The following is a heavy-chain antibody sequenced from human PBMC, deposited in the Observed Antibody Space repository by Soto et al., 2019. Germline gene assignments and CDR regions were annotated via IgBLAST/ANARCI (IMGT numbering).Heavy chain of an antibody. V-gene: IGHV3-23*01. J-gene: IGHJ2*01. CDR3: ATSPISPRRAARIDWYFDL. CDR1: GFTFISHA. D-gene: IGHD6-6*01. CDR2: ISGSGGST. Sequence: SLRLSCAASGFTFISHAMSWVRQAPGKGLEWVSAISGSGGSTYYADSVKGRFTISRDNSKNTLYLQMNSLRAEDTAVYYCATSPISPRRAARIDWYFDLWGRGTLVTVSS.